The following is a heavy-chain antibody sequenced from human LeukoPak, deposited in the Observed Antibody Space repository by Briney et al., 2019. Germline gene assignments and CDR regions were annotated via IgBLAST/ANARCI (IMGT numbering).Heavy chain of an antibody. CDR3: ARHPDYYGSGRPYYFDY. CDR2: MYSPGST. J-gene: IGHJ4*02. D-gene: IGHD3-10*01. CDR1: GGSISSGSYY. V-gene: IGHV4-61*02. Sequence: SQTLSLTCTVSGGSISSGSYYWSWIRQPAGKGLEWIGRMYSPGSTKYNPSLKSRVTISVDTSKNQFSLKLSSVTAADTAVYYCARHPDYYGSGRPYYFDYWGQGTLVTVSS.